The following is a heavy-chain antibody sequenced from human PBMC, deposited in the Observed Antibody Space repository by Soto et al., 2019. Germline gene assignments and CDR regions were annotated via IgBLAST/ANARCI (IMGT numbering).Heavy chain of an antibody. CDR2: ISGSGGST. D-gene: IGHD6-19*01. J-gene: IGHJ4*02. CDR1: GFTFSSYA. V-gene: IGHV3-23*01. CDR3: ARSSQFSTGWFDY. Sequence: GGSLRLSCAASGFTFSSYAMNWVRQAPGKGLEWVSSISGSGGSTFYADSVKGRFTISRDNSKNSVYLQMNSLRAEDTALYHCARSSQFSTGWFDYWGQGTLVTVSS.